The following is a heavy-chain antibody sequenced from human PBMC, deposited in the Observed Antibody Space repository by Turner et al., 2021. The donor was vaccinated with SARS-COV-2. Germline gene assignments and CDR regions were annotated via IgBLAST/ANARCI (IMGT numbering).Heavy chain of an antibody. CDR1: GCPISSSSCY. D-gene: IGHD3-10*01. CDR3: ASPYITMVRGVNYYGMDV. J-gene: IGHJ6*02. Sequence: QLQLQDSGSALVKPPATLSLTCTVSGCPISSSSCYWGWIRQPPGKGLEWIGIIYYSGSTYYNPSLKSRVTISVDTSKNQFSLKLSSVTAADTAVYYCASPYITMVRGVNYYGMDVWGQGTTVTVSS. CDR2: IYYSGST. V-gene: IGHV4-39*01.